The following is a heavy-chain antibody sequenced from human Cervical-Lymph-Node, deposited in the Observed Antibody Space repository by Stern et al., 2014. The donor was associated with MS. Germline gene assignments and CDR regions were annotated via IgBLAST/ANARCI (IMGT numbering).Heavy chain of an antibody. CDR2: IYYSGPT. CDR3: ARDHFTTSLDV. CDR1: GGSISSDNYY. J-gene: IGHJ6*02. D-gene: IGHD2-2*01. V-gene: IGHV4-31*03. Sequence: QVQLQESGPGLVKPSQTLSLTCTVSGGSISSDNYYWTWIRQHPGKGLEWIGHIYYSGPTYYNPSLKSRVSITVDTSKNLFSLRLSSVTAADTAVYYCARDHFTTSLDVWGHGTTVTVS.